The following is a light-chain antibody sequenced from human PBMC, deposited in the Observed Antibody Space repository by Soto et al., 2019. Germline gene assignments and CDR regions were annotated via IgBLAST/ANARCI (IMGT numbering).Light chain of an antibody. CDR2: GAS. CDR3: QQYFNWPLTWT. J-gene: IGKJ1*01. V-gene: IGKV3-15*01. Sequence: EVVLTQSPATLSVSAGGTVTVSCRASQSVRTNVAWYQQIPGQAPRLLVYGASTRATGVPARFTGSGSGIEFSLTISSLLSEDSAFYYCQQYFNWPLTWTFGPGTKV. CDR1: QSVRTN.